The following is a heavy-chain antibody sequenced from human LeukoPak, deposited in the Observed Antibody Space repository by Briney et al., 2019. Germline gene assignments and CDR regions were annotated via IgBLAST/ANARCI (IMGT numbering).Heavy chain of an antibody. V-gene: IGHV3-9*01. CDR1: GFTFDDYA. CDR3: AKGGIYAFDY. J-gene: IGHJ4*02. D-gene: IGHD5-12*01. Sequence: PGGSLRLSCAASGFTFDDYAMHWVRQAPGKGLEWASGISWNSGSIGYADSVKGRFTISRDNSENTLYLQMNGLRAEDTAVYYCAKGGIYAFDYWGQGTLVTVSS. CDR2: ISWNSGSI.